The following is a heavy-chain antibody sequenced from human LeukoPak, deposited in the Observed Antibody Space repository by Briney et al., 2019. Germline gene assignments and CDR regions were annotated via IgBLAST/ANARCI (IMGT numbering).Heavy chain of an antibody. J-gene: IGHJ4*02. CDR3: ASDHRGGVHDY. Sequence: GGSLRLSCAASGFTVSSNYMSWVRQAPGKGLEWVSVIYSGGSTYYADSVKGRFTISRDNSKNTLYLQMNSLRAEDTAVYYCASDHRGGVHDYWGQGTLVTVSS. CDR2: IYSGGST. D-gene: IGHD3-16*01. CDR1: GFTVSSNY. V-gene: IGHV3-53*01.